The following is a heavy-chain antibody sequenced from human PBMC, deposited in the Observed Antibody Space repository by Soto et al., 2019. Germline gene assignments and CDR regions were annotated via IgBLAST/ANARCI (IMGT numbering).Heavy chain of an antibody. V-gene: IGHV3-21*01. J-gene: IGHJ6*02. CDR2: ISSSSSYI. CDR1: GFTFISYS. Sequence: GGSLRLSCAASGFTFISYSMNWVRQAPGKGLEWVSTISSSSSYIYYADSVKGRFTISRDNAKNSLYLQMNSLRAEDTAVYYCARDRFTNCPLGMDVWGQGTTVTVSS. D-gene: IGHD2-8*01. CDR3: ARDRFTNCPLGMDV.